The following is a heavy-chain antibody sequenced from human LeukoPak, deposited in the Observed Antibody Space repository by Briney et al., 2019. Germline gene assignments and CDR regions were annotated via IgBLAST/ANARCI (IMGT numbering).Heavy chain of an antibody. CDR3: ARGNGYSSTWYFDN. V-gene: IGHV3-23*01. D-gene: IGHD6-13*01. CDR2: ISGSGDNT. CDR1: GFTFSSYA. J-gene: IGHJ4*02. Sequence: GGSLRLSCAPSGFTFSSYALNWVRQAPGKGLEWVSGISGSGDNTNYADSVKGRFTISRDNSKNTPHLQMKSLRAEDTAVYYCARGNGYSSTWYFDNWGQGTLVTVSS.